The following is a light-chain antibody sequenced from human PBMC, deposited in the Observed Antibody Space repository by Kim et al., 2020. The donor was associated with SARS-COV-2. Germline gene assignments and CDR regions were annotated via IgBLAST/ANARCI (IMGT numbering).Light chain of an antibody. CDR2: DAS. CDR3: LQRKNWPLT. Sequence: EIVLTQSPATLSLSPGERATLSCRASHSVTSSLAWYQQKRGQAPGLLIYDASNRATGIPARFSGSGSGTDFTLTISSLEPEDFAVYYCLQRKNWPLTFGGGTKVDIK. J-gene: IGKJ4*01. CDR1: HSVTSS. V-gene: IGKV3-11*01.